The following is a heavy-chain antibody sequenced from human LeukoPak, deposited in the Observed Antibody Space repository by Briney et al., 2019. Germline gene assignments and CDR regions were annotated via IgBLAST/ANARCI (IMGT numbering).Heavy chain of an antibody. CDR3: AGSIVGAPTALDY. D-gene: IGHD1-26*01. V-gene: IGHV4-59*01. CDR2: IYYSGST. J-gene: IGHJ4*02. CDR1: GGSISSYY. Sequence: SETLSLTCTVSGGSISSYYWSWIRQPPGKGLEWIGYIYYSGSTNYNPSLKSRVTISVDTSKNQFSLKLSSVTAADTAVYYCAGSIVGAPTALDYWGQGTLVTVSS.